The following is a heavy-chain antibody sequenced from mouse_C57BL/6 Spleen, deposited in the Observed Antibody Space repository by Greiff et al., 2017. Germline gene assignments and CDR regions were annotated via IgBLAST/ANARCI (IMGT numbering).Heavy chain of an antibody. V-gene: IGHV5-16*01. CDR3: ARHYYGSSGGYFDV. D-gene: IGHD1-1*01. CDR2: INYDGSST. CDR1: GFTFSDYY. J-gene: IGHJ1*03. Sequence: EVQRVESEGGLVQPGSSMKLSCTASGFTFSDYYMAWVRQVPEKGLEWVANINYDGSSTYYLDSLKSRFIISRDNAKNILYLQMSSLKSEDTATYYCARHYYGSSGGYFDVWGTGTTVTVSS.